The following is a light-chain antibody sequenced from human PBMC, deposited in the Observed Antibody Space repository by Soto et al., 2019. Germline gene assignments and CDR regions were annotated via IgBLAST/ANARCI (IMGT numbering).Light chain of an antibody. CDR1: QSISSY. CDR2: AAS. V-gene: IGKV1-39*01. CDR3: QQSYSTPYT. J-gene: IGKJ2*01. Sequence: DIQMTQSPSSLSASVGDRVTITFRASQSISSYLNWYQQKPGQAPKLLIYAASSLQSGGPSRFSGSGSGADFTLNISSPQREDFATYYCQQSYSTPYTFGQGTKLEIK.